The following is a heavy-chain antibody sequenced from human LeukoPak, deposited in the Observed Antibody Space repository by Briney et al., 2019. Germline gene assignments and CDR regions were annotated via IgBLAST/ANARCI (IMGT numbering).Heavy chain of an antibody. V-gene: IGHV4-59*04. J-gene: IGHJ4*02. D-gene: IGHD6-13*01. CDR2: IYYSGST. CDR3: ARTVSSSWHGTRKGNFDY. CDR1: GFTFSSYE. Sequence: TGGSLRLSCAASGFTFSSYEMNWVRQAPGKGLEWVGNIYYSGSTYYNPSLKSRVTISVDTSKNQFSLKLSSVTAADTAVYYCARTVSSSWHGTRKGNFDYWGQGTLVTVSS.